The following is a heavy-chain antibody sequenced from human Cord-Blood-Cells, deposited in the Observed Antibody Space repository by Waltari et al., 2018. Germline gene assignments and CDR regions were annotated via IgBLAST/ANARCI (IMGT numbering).Heavy chain of an antibody. J-gene: IGHJ3*02. D-gene: IGHD2-2*01. CDR1: GGSVSSGSYY. Sequence: QVQLQASGPGLVKPSETLSLTCTVSGGSVSSGSYYWSWIRQPPGKGQEWIGYIYYSGSTNYNPSLKSRVTISVDTSKNQFSLKLSSVTAADTAVYYCASCSSTSCYAFDIWGQGTMVTVSS. V-gene: IGHV4-61*01. CDR2: IYYSGST. CDR3: ASCSSTSCYAFDI.